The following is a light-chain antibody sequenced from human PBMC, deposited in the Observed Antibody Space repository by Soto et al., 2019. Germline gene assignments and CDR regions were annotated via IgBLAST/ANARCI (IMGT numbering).Light chain of an antibody. V-gene: IGKV3-15*01. Sequence: EIVLTQSPATLSVSPGERVTLSCRASQSVDINLAWYQQKPGQAPRLLIYGASTRATDMPGRFSGRGSGTEFTLTINSLQSEDFAVYYCQQSNNWPWTFGQGTKVDI. CDR2: GAS. CDR1: QSVDIN. J-gene: IGKJ1*01. CDR3: QQSNNWPWT.